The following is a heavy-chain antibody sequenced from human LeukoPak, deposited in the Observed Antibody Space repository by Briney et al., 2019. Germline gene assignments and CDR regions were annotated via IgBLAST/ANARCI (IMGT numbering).Heavy chain of an antibody. J-gene: IGHJ4*02. CDR1: GGSFSGYY. CDR3: ARGRNGYSGSLRALVFGY. D-gene: IGHD1-26*01. V-gene: IGHV4-34*01. CDR2: INHSGST. Sequence: SETLSLTCAVYGGSFSGYYWSWIRQPPGKRLEWIGEINHSGSTNYNPSLKSRVTISVDTSKNQFSLKLSSVTAADTAVYYCARGRNGYSGSLRALVFGYWGQGTLVTVSS.